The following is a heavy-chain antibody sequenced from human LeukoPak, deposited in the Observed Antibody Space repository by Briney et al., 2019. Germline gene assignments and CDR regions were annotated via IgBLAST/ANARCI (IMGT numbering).Heavy chain of an antibody. Sequence: GESLRLSCAASGITFGTYPMSWVRQAPGKGLEWVSAMSGSGASIYYADSVKGRFTISRDNSKNTLYLQMNSLRAEDTAVYYCATHIVGASGYWGQGTLVTVSS. CDR3: ATHIVGASGY. CDR1: GITFGTYP. D-gene: IGHD1-26*01. J-gene: IGHJ4*02. CDR2: MSGSGASI. V-gene: IGHV3-23*01.